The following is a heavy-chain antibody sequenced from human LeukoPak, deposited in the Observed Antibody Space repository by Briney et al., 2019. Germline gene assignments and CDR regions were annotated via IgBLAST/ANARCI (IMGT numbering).Heavy chain of an antibody. CDR1: GGSISINSNY. Sequence: PSETLSLTCSVSGGSISINSNYWGWIRQPPGKGLEWIGSFFYGGSTYYNPSLKSRVTISVDTSKNQFSLKLSSVTAADTAVYYCARVGNPLVTVFAWFDPWGQGTLVTVSS. D-gene: IGHD3-3*01. CDR3: ARVGNPLVTVFAWFDP. J-gene: IGHJ5*02. CDR2: FFYGGST. V-gene: IGHV4-39*07.